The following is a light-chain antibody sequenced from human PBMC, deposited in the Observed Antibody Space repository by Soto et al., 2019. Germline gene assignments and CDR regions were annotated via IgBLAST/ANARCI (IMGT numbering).Light chain of an antibody. J-gene: IGKJ3*01. V-gene: IGKV1-39*01. Sequence: DVQMTQSPSSLSASVGDRVTITYRASQGISDFLNWYQQRPGKAPNLLIYAASSLESGVPSRFSGSGSETDFTLTISSLQPEDFATYYCQQTYIMPFTFGPGTKVDFK. CDR3: QQTYIMPFT. CDR1: QGISDF. CDR2: AAS.